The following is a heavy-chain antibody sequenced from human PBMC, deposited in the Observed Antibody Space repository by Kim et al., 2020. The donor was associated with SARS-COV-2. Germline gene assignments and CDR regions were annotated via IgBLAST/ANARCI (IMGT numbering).Heavy chain of an antibody. V-gene: IGHV4-39*01. D-gene: IGHD3-10*01. CDR3: ARHSAYGSGSYWGDFDY. Sequence: LKSRVTISVDTSKNQFSLKLSSVTAADTAVYYCARHSAYGSGSYWGDFDYWGQGTLVTVSS. J-gene: IGHJ4*02.